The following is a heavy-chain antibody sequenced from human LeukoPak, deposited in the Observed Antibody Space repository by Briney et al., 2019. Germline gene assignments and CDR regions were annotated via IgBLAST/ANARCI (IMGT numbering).Heavy chain of an antibody. Sequence: SETLSLTCTVSGGSISSSSYYWGWIRQPPGKGLEWIGSIYYSATTYYNPSLKSRVSISVDTSKNQFSLKLSSVTAADTAVYYCARGRFVDIWGQGTMVTVSS. CDR1: GGSISSSSYY. D-gene: IGHD3-3*01. V-gene: IGHV4-39*01. J-gene: IGHJ3*02. CDR3: ARGRFVDI. CDR2: IYYSATT.